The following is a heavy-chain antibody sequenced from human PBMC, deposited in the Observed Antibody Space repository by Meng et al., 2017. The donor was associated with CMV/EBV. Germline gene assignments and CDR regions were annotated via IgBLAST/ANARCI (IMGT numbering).Heavy chain of an antibody. CDR3: ARKRSQVSGSAFDI. CDR1: GFTFDDYA. Sequence: SLKISCAASGFTFDDYAMHWVRQAPGKGLEWVSGISWNSGSIGYADSVKGRFTISRDNAKNSLYLQMNSLRAEDTAVYYCARKRSQVSGSAFDIWGHGTMVTVSS. V-gene: IGHV3-9*01. CDR2: ISWNSGSI. D-gene: IGHD3-10*01. J-gene: IGHJ3*02.